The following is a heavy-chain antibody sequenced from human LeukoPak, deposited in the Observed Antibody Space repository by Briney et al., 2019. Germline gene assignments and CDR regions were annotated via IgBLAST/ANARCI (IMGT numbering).Heavy chain of an antibody. Sequence: PGGSLRLSCAASGFTFSSYAMSWVRQAPGKGLEWVSAISGSGGSTYYADSVKGRFTISRDNSKNTLYLQMNSLRAEGTAVYYCAKEGVRWLVQFRGDYWGQGTLVTVSS. V-gene: IGHV3-23*01. J-gene: IGHJ4*02. CDR1: GFTFSSYA. D-gene: IGHD6-19*01. CDR3: AKEGVRWLVQFRGDY. CDR2: ISGSGGST.